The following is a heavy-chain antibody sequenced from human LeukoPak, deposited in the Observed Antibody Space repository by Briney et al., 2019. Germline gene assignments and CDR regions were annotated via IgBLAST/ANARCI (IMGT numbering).Heavy chain of an antibody. J-gene: IGHJ4*02. CDR3: ASLYYYGSGSYPFDY. D-gene: IGHD3-10*01. CDR1: GFTFSSYS. Sequence: GGSLRLSCAASGFTFSSYSMNWVRQAPGKGLEWVSSISSSSSYIYYADSVKGRFTISRDNAKNSLYLQMNSLRAEDTAVYYCASLYYYGSGSYPFDYWGQGTLVTVSS. V-gene: IGHV3-21*01. CDR2: ISSSSSYI.